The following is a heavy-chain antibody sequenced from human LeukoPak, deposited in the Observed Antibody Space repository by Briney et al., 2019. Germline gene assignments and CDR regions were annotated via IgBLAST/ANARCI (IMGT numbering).Heavy chain of an antibody. D-gene: IGHD1-20*01. CDR1: GYTFTSYA. V-gene: IGHV7-4-1*02. Sequence: ASVKVSCKASGYTFTSYAMHWVRQAPGQGLEWMGWINTKTGNPTYAQGFTGRFVFSLDTSVSTAYLQISSLKAEDTAMYYCAGISNWYGYWGQGTLVTVSS. J-gene: IGHJ4*02. CDR3: AGISNWYGY. CDR2: INTKTGNP.